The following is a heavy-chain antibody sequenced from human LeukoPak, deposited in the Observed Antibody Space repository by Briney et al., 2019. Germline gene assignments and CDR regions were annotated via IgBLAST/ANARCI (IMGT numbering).Heavy chain of an antibody. Sequence: SVKVSCKASGGTFNNDAISWVRQAPGQGLEWMGGIILIFTTADYAQKFQGRVTITTDESASTAYMELSNLRSEDTAVYYCAKYSSSSHYYYYMDVWGQGTTVTVSS. CDR1: GGTFNNDA. D-gene: IGHD6-6*01. J-gene: IGHJ6*03. CDR3: AKYSSSSHYYYYMDV. CDR2: IILIFTTA. V-gene: IGHV1-69*05.